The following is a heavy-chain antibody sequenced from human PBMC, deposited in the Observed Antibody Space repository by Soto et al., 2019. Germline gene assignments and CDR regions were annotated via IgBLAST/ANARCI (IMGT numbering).Heavy chain of an antibody. CDR2: ISYDGSNK. D-gene: IGHD6-13*01. CDR3: AKDRVRAKQQLVFYFDY. J-gene: IGHJ4*02. Sequence: GGSLRLSCAASGFTFSSYGMHWVRQAPGKGLEWVAVISYDGSNKYYADSVKGRFTISRDNSKNTLYLQMNSLRAEDTAVYYCAKDRVRAKQQLVFYFDYWGQGTLVTVSS. V-gene: IGHV3-30*18. CDR1: GFTFSSYG.